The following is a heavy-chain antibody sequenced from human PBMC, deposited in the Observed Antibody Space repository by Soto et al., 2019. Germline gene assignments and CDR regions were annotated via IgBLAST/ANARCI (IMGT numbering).Heavy chain of an antibody. CDR1: GGSISSYY. J-gene: IGHJ6*03. Sequence: SETLSLTCTVSGGSISSYYWSWIRQPPGKGLEWIGYIYYSGSTNYNPSLKSRVTISVDTSKNQFSLKLSSVTAADTAVYYCARTRAEGRYSSSWEPGYYYYMDVWGKGTTVTVSS. D-gene: IGHD6-13*01. CDR3: ARTRAEGRYSSSWEPGYYYYMDV. CDR2: IYYSGST. V-gene: IGHV4-59*08.